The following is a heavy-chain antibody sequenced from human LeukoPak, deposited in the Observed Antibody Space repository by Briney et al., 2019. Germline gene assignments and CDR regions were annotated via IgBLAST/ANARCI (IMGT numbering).Heavy chain of an antibody. J-gene: IGHJ4*02. D-gene: IGHD2-2*01. CDR2: INHSGST. V-gene: IGHV4-34*01. Sequence: SETLSLTCAVYGGSFSGYYWSWIRQPPGKGLEWIGEINHSGSTNYNPSLKSRVTISVDTSKNQFSLKLSSVTAADTAVYYCARGGCSSTSCYSPGFQPGDYWGQGTLVTVSS. CDR1: GGSFSGYY. CDR3: ARGGCSSTSCYSPGFQPGDY.